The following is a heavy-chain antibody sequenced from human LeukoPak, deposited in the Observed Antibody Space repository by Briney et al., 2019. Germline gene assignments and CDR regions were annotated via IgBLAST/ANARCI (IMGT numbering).Heavy chain of an antibody. D-gene: IGHD3-22*01. Sequence: SVKVSCKVSGGTFSSYAISWVRQAPGQGLEWMGRIIPIFGTANYAQKFQGRVTITTDESTSTAYMELSSLRSEDTAVYYCARRAPYYYDSSGHDAFDIWGQGTMVTVSS. CDR1: GGTFSSYA. CDR3: ARRAPYYYDSSGHDAFDI. J-gene: IGHJ3*02. V-gene: IGHV1-69*05. CDR2: IIPIFGTA.